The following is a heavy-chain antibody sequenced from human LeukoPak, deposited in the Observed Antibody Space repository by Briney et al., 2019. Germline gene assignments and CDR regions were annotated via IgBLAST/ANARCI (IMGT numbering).Heavy chain of an antibody. CDR1: GFSFSVYW. J-gene: IGHJ3*02. V-gene: IGHV3-7*02. CDR3: ATAFSYAFHI. Sequence: GGSLRLSCTASGFSFSVYWMTWVRQTPGKGLEWVGNINQDGSETYYVDSVKGRFTISRDNTKNSLYLQMDSLRAEDTAVYYCATAFSYAFHIWGQGTMVTVSS. CDR2: INQDGSET.